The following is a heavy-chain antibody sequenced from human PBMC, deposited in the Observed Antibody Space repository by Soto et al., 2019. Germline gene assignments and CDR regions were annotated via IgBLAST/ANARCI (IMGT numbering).Heavy chain of an antibody. V-gene: IGHV4-34*01. Sequence: QVHLPQWGAGLLKPSETLSLTCAVYVGSFSGYYWSWIRQPPGQGLVRIGEINNGGSSNYNPSLTSRGSMSVGTSHYQFSLKLTSVTAADTAVYYCSRGRGDGYNQNWYFDLWGRGTLVTVSS. CDR2: INNGGSS. J-gene: IGHJ2*01. CDR3: SRGRGDGYNQNWYFDL. D-gene: IGHD3-10*01. CDR1: VGSFSGYY.